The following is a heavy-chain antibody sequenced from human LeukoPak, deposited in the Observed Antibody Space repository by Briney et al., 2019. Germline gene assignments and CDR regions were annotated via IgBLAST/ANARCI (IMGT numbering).Heavy chain of an antibody. CDR3: ARRLGSSEIDY. Sequence: SGTLSLTCTVSGGSISSYYWSWIRQPPGKGLEWIGSIYYSGSTYYNPSLKSRVTISVDTSKNQFSLKLSSVTAADTAVYYCARRLGSSEIDYWGQGTLVTVSS. CDR2: IYYSGST. J-gene: IGHJ4*02. CDR1: GGSISSYY. D-gene: IGHD3-16*01. V-gene: IGHV4-59*05.